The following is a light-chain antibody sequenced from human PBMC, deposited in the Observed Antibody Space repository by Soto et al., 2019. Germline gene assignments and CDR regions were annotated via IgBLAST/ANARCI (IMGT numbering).Light chain of an antibody. CDR2: LNSDGSH. CDR3: QTWGSGIVV. Sequence: QLVLTQSPSASASLGASVKLTCTRSSGHSNYAIAWYQQQSEKGPRYLMKLNSDGSHSKGDGIPDRFSGSSSGAERYLTIFSLQSEDEAYYYCQTWGSGIVVFGGGTKLTVL. CDR1: SGHSNYA. J-gene: IGLJ2*01. V-gene: IGLV4-69*01.